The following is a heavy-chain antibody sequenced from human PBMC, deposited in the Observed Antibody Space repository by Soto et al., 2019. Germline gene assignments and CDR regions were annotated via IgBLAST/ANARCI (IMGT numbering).Heavy chain of an antibody. CDR3: ARARYYDFWSGLSDYGMDV. D-gene: IGHD3-3*01. J-gene: IGHJ6*02. CDR2: ISNDGRSK. V-gene: IGHV3-30*03. CDR1: GFTFRSHG. Sequence: QVQLVESGGGVVQPGTSLRLSCAASGFTFRSHGMHWVRQVPGKGLEWVAAISNDGRSKYYADSVKGRFTISRDNAKNSLYLQMNSLRAEDTAVYYCARARYYDFWSGLSDYGMDVWGQGTTVTVSS.